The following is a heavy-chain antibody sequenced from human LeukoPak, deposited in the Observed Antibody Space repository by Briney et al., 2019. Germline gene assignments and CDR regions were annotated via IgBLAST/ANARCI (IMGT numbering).Heavy chain of an antibody. D-gene: IGHD3-10*01. V-gene: IGHV7-4-1*02. CDR2: INTNTGNP. CDR1: GYTFTGYY. J-gene: IGHJ5*02. CDR3: ARDPRYYYGSGRLDP. Sequence: ASVKVSCKASGYTFTGYYMHWVRQAPGQGLEWMGWINTNTGNPTYAQGFTGRFVFSLDTSVSTAYLQISSLKAEDTAVYYCARDPRYYYGSGRLDPWGQGTLVTVSS.